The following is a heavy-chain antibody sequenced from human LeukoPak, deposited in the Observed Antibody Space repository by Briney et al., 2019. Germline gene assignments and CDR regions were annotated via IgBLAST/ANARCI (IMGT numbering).Heavy chain of an antibody. CDR3: AKIVGVAEQIHDY. CDR2: ISGSGGRT. D-gene: IGHD2-21*01. J-gene: IGHJ4*02. CDR1: GFTVSSYV. V-gene: IGHV3-23*01. Sequence: GGSLRLSCAASGFTVSSYVMSWVRQAPGKGLEWVSVISGSGGRTYYADSVKGRFTIYRDNSKSTVYLQMNSLRAEDTAVYYCAKIVGVAEQIHDYWGQGTLVTVSS.